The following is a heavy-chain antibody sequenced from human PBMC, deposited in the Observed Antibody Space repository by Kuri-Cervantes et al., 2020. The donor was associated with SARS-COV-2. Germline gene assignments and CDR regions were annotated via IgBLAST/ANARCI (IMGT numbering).Heavy chain of an antibody. CDR1: GFTVSSNY. V-gene: IGHV3-66*01. CDR3: AREGSSRRLGTFDY. D-gene: IGHD6-13*01. J-gene: IGHJ4*02. CDR2: IYSGGST. Sequence: GGSLRLSCAASGFTVSSNYMSWVRQAPGKGLEWVSVIYSGGSTYYADSVKGRFTISRDNSKNTLYLQMNSLRAEDTAVYYCAREGSSRRLGTFDYWGQGTLVTVSS.